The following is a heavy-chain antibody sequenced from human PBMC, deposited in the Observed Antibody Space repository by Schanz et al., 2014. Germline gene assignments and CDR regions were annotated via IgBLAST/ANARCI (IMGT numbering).Heavy chain of an antibody. CDR2: IGGSGDST. D-gene: IGHD4-17*01. CDR3: STDLTAVDYDAIGL. V-gene: IGHV3-23*01. J-gene: IGHJ3*01. CDR1: GFTFSNHA. Sequence: EVHLLESGGGLVQPGGSLRLSCAASGFTFSNHALSWVRQAPGKGLEWVSGIGGSGDSTHYADSVKGRFIISRDNSKNTLYLQVNSLRAEDTAVYYCSTDLTAVDYDAIGLWGQGTMVTVSS.